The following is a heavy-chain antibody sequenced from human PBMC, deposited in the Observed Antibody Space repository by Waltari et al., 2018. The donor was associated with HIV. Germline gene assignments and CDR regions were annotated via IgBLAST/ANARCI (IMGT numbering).Heavy chain of an antibody. CDR1: GFTFSGSA. J-gene: IGHJ4*02. CDR2: IRSKANSYAT. CDR3: TRHERTSMVVY. V-gene: IGHV3-73*02. Sequence: EVQLVESGGGLVQPGGSLKLSCAASGFTFSGSAMHWVRQASGKGLEWVGRIRSKANSYATAYAASVKGRFTISRDDSKNTAYLQMNSLKTEDTAVYYCTRHERTSMVVYWGQGTLVTVSS. D-gene: IGHD5-18*01.